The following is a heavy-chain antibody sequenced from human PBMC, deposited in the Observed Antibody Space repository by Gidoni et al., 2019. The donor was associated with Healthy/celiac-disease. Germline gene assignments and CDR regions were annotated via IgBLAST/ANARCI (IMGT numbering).Heavy chain of an antibody. CDR2: SSGSGGST. CDR3: AKMGEDYVWGSYRYHFDY. V-gene: IGHV3-23*01. Sequence: EVQLLESGGGLVQPGGSLRLSCAASGFTFRSYAMSWVRQAPGKGLEWVSASSGSGGSTYYADSVKGRFTISRDNSKNTLYLQMNSLRAEDTAVYYCAKMGEDYVWGSYRYHFDYWGQGTLVTVSS. J-gene: IGHJ4*02. D-gene: IGHD3-16*02. CDR1: GFTFRSYA.